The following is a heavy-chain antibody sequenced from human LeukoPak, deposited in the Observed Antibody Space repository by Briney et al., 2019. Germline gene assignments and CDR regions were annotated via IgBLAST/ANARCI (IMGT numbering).Heavy chain of an antibody. Sequence: SETLSLTCTVSGGSISSSSYYWGWIRQAPGKGLEWIGSIYYSGSTYYNPSLKSRVTISVDTSKNQFSLKLSSVTAADTAVYYCARRRGSGSFYDYWGQGTLVTVSS. V-gene: IGHV4-39*01. D-gene: IGHD3-10*01. CDR1: GGSISSSSYY. J-gene: IGHJ4*02. CDR3: ARRRGSGSFYDY. CDR2: IYYSGST.